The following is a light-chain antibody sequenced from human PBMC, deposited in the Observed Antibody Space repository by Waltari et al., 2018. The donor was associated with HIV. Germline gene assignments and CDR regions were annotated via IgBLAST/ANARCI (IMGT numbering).Light chain of an antibody. V-gene: IGLV1-47*01. Sequence: QSVLTQPPSASGTPGQRVTTPCSGSSSNIGDNYVYWYQQPPGTAPKLLIYRNYQRPSGVPDRFSGSKSGTSASLAISGLRSEDEGDFYCASWDDSLRNWVFGGGTKLTVL. CDR1: SSNIGDNY. CDR3: ASWDDSLRNWV. CDR2: RNY. J-gene: IGLJ3*02.